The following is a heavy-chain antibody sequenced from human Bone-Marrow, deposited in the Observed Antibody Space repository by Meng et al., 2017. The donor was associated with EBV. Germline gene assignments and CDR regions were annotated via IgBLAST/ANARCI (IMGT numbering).Heavy chain of an antibody. J-gene: IGHJ4*02. Sequence: QITSKESGTTLVKPTQTLTLTCTFSGCSLSTPGVGVGWIRQPPGEALEWLAVIYWDDDKRYSPSLKSRLTITKDTSKQQVVLTMTNMDPVDTATYYCAHRRDYSYFDYWGQGTLVTVSS. CDR2: IYWDDDK. CDR3: AHRRDYSYFDY. D-gene: IGHD2-21*01. CDR1: GCSLSTPGVG. V-gene: IGHV2-5*02.